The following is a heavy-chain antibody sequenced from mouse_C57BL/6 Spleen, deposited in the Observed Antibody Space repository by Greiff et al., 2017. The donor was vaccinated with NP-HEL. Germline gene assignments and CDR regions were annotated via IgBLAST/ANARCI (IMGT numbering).Heavy chain of an antibody. CDR3: ARTSNQYYYAMDY. Sequence: VQLKESGPELVKPGASVKMSCKASGYTFTDYNMHWVKQSHGKSLEWIGYINPNNGGTSYNQKFKGKATLTVNKSSSTAYMELRSLTSGDSAVYYCARTSNQYYYAMDYWGQGTSVTVSS. CDR2: INPNNGGT. V-gene: IGHV1-22*01. J-gene: IGHJ4*01. D-gene: IGHD2-5*01. CDR1: GYTFTDYN.